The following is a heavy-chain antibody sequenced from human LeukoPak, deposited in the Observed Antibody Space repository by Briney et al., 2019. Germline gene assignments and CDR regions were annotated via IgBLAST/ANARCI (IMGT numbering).Heavy chain of an antibody. V-gene: IGHV3-7*01. CDR1: GFTFSNYW. J-gene: IGHJ4*02. Sequence: GGSLRLSCAASGFTFSNYWMSWVRQAPGKGLEWMANIKQDESERYYVDSVKGRFTISRDNAKNSLYLQMNSLRAEDTAVYYCARDKIVGATFLDYWGQGTLVTVSS. CDR3: ARDKIVGATFLDY. CDR2: IKQDESER. D-gene: IGHD1-26*01.